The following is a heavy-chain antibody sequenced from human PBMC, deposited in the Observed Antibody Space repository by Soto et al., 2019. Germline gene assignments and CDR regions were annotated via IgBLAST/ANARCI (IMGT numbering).Heavy chain of an antibody. V-gene: IGHV3-11*06. Sequence: QVQLVESGGGLVKPGGSLRLSCAASGFTVSDYYMIWIPKAHGKGLEWVTYISSTSSYTNYAASVKGRFTISRDNAQNSLDLHMNSLSADDTAVYYCASDGGGSGHYYYYGMDVWGQGTTVTVSS. J-gene: IGHJ6*02. D-gene: IGHD3-10*01. CDR1: GFTVSDYY. CDR3: ASDGGGSGHYYYYGMDV. CDR2: ISSTSSYT.